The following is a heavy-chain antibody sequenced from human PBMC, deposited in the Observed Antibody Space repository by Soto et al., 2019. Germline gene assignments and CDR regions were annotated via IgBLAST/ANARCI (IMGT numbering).Heavy chain of an antibody. CDR2: ISGSSSHT. CDR3: ARRLSAHFDY. V-gene: IGHV3-11*05. J-gene: IGHJ4*02. D-gene: IGHD3-10*01. Sequence: QVPLVESGGGLVKPGGSLRLSCAASGFNFSDYYMTWIRQTPGEGLEWLSYISGSSSHTNYADSVKGRFTISRDNAKNSLYLQISSLGAADTAVYYCARRLSAHFDYWGQGTLVTVSS. CDR1: GFNFSDYY.